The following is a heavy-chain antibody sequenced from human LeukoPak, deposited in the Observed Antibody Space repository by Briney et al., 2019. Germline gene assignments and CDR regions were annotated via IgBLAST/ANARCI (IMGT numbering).Heavy chain of an antibody. CDR3: AKDMRSGSYYEQGCFDL. D-gene: IGHD1-26*01. Sequence: PAGGSLRLSCAASGFTFSNYGVHWVRQTPGKGLEWVAVISYDGSNKHYAASVKGRFTISRDNSRNTLYLQMNSLRAEDTAVSYCAKDMRSGSYYEQGCFDLWGRGTLVTVSS. CDR2: ISYDGSNK. CDR1: GFTFSNYG. J-gene: IGHJ2*01. V-gene: IGHV3-30*18.